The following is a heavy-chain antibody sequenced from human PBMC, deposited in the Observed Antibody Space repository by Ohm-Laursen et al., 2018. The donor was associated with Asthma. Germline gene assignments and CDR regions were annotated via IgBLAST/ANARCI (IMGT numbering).Heavy chain of an antibody. CDR1: GFTFSSYD. J-gene: IGHJ4*02. CDR3: AGDSRRWLQLPDY. CDR2: IWYDGSNK. Sequence: SLRLSCAASGFTFSSYDMHWVRQAPGKGLEWVAVIWYDGSNKYYADSVKGRFTISRDNSKNTLYLQMNSLRAEDTAVYYCAGDSRRWLQLPDYWGQGTLVTVSS. V-gene: IGHV3-33*08. D-gene: IGHD5-24*01.